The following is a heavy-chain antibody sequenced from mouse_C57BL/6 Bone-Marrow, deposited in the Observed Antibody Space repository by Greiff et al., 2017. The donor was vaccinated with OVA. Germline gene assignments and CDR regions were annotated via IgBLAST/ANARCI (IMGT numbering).Heavy chain of an antibody. CDR1: GYAFSSSW. CDR3: ARGEYYGSRGYWYFDV. Sequence: VQLQQSGPELVKPGASVKISCKASGYAFSSSWMNWVKQRPGKGLEWIGRIYPGDGDTNYNGKFKGKATLTADKSSSTAYMQLSSLTSEDSAVYFCARGEYYGSRGYWYFDVWGTGTTVTVSS. D-gene: IGHD1-1*01. CDR2: IYPGDGDT. J-gene: IGHJ1*03. V-gene: IGHV1-82*01.